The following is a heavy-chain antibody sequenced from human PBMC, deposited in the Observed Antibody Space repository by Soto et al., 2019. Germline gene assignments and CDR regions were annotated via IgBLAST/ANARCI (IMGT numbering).Heavy chain of an antibody. V-gene: IGHV3-13*04. CDR3: ARAGYMGYCSGGSCSGDYGMDV. D-gene: IGHD2-15*01. J-gene: IGHJ6*02. CDR1: GFTFSSYD. CDR2: IGTAGDT. Sequence: PGGSLRLSCAASGFTFSSYDMHWVRQATGKGLEWVSAIGTAGDTYYPGSVKGRFTISRENAKNSLYLQMNSLRAGDTAVYYCARAGYMGYCSGGSCSGDYGMDVWGQGTTVTVS.